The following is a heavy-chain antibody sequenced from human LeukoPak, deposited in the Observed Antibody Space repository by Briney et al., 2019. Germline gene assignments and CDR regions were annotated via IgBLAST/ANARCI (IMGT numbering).Heavy chain of an antibody. CDR3: ARVGDDYYYYMDV. D-gene: IGHD3-10*01. V-gene: IGHV3-53*01. CDR2: IYSGGST. CDR1: GFTVSSNY. J-gene: IGHJ6*03. Sequence: SGGSLRLSCAASGFTVSSNYMSWVRQAAGKGLEWVSVIYSGGSTYYADSVKGRFTISRDNYKNTLYLQMNSLRAEDTAVYYCARVGDDYYYYMDVWGKGTTVTVSS.